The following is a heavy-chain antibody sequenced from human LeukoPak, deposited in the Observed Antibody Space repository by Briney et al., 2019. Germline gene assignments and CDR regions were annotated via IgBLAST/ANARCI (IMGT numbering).Heavy chain of an antibody. D-gene: IGHD3-22*01. CDR3: ARNYYYDSSGYFWGVGDYYYYYMDV. Sequence: PGGSLRLSCAASRFTFSSYGMSWVRQAPGKGLEWLSYITSDSNTIYYADSVKGRFTISRDNAKNSLYLQMNSLRAEDTAIYYCARNYYYDSSGYFWGVGDYYYYYMDVWGKGTTVTVSS. V-gene: IGHV3-48*01. J-gene: IGHJ6*03. CDR1: RFTFSSYG. CDR2: ITSDSNTI.